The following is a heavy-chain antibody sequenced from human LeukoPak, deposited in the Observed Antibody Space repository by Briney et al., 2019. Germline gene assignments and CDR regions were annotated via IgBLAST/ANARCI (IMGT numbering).Heavy chain of an antibody. D-gene: IGHD3-10*01. CDR1: GFTFSDYY. Sequence: GGSLRLSCAASGFTFSDYYMSWIRQTPGKGLEWVSYISSDGSIKYHADSVKGRFTISRDNTKNSLYLQMNSLRAEDTAVYYCASSVLSFGDYWGQGILVTVSS. CDR3: ASSVLSFGDY. V-gene: IGHV3-11*01. CDR2: ISSDGSIK. J-gene: IGHJ4*02.